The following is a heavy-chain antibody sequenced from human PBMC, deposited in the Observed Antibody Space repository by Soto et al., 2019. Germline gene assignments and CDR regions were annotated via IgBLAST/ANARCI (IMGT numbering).Heavy chain of an antibody. V-gene: IGHV4-31*03. D-gene: IGHD3-10*01. CDR1: GGSIGSGGYY. Sequence: QVQLQESGPGLMKPSQTLSLTCTVSGGSIGSGGYYWSWIRQHPGKGLEWIGYIYYSGSTYYNPSLKSRVTISVDTSKNQFSLKLSSVTAADTAVYYCARDRRRGYYGSGSYAFDIWGQGTMVTVSS. CDR3: ARDRRRGYYGSGSYAFDI. J-gene: IGHJ3*02. CDR2: IYYSGST.